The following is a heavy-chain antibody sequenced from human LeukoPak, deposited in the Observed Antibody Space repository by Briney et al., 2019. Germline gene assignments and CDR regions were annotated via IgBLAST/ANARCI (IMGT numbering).Heavy chain of an antibody. CDR3: ARDLENYYDSSGYYYVGYFDY. CDR2: ISSSSSYI. V-gene: IGHV3-21*01. Sequence: GGSLRPSCAASGFTFSSYSMNWVRQAPGKGLEWVSSISSSSSYIYYADSVKGRFTISRDNAKNSLYLQMNSLRAEDTAVYYCARDLENYYDSSGYYYVGYFDYWGQGTLVTVSS. CDR1: GFTFSSYS. D-gene: IGHD3-22*01. J-gene: IGHJ4*02.